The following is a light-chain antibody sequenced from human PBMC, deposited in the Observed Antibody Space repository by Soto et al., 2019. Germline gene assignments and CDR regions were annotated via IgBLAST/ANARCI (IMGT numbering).Light chain of an antibody. CDR1: LGIYNY. CDR2: EVS. V-gene: IGLV2-14*01. Sequence: QSALTQPASASGSPGQSITISCTGGLGIYNYVSWYQQHPGRIPKLLIYEVSNRPSGIPDRFSGSKSGDTASLTISGLQTEDAADYYCSSYTLTTTLFGGGTKVTVL. CDR3: SSYTLTTTL. J-gene: IGLJ2*01.